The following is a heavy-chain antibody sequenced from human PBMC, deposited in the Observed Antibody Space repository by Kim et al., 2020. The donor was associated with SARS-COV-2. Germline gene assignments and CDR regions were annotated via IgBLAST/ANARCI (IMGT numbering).Heavy chain of an antibody. Sequence: GGSLRLSCAASGFTFSSYSMNWVRQAPGKGLEWVSYISSSSSTIYYADSVKGRFTISRDNAKNSLYLQMNSLRAEDTAVYYCARAGGITIFGVVISLDYWGQGTLVTVSS. V-gene: IGHV3-48*04. D-gene: IGHD3-3*01. J-gene: IGHJ4*02. CDR1: GFTFSSYS. CDR3: ARAGGITIFGVVISLDY. CDR2: ISSSSSTI.